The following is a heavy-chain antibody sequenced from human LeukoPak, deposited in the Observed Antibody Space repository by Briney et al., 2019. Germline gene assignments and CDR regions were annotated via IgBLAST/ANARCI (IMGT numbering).Heavy chain of an antibody. J-gene: IGHJ4*02. CDR1: GYTFTSYG. Sequence: ASVKVSCKASGYTFTSYGISWVRQAPGQGLEWMGWISAYNGNTNYAQKLQGRVTMTTDTSTSTAYMGLRSLRSDDTAVYYCARRRVGATYFDYWGQGTLVTVSS. CDR3: ARRRVGATYFDY. D-gene: IGHD1-26*01. V-gene: IGHV1-18*01. CDR2: ISAYNGNT.